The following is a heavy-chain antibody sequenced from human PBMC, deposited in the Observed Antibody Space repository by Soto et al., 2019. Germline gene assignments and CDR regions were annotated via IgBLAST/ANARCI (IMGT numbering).Heavy chain of an antibody. J-gene: IGHJ4*02. V-gene: IGHV3-23*01. D-gene: IGHD2-15*01. CDR2: ISGSGGST. CDR1: SSSP. CDR3: AKLLSVVVVAATDFDY. Sequence: SSSPWCPFHQTKEKGLEWVSAISGSGGSTYYADSVKGRFTISRDNSTNTLYLQMNSLRAEDTAVYYCAKLLSVVVVAATDFDYWGQGTLVTVSS.